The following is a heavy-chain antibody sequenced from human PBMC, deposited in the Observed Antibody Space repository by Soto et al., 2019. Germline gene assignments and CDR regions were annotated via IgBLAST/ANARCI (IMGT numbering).Heavy chain of an antibody. V-gene: IGHV4-4*02. CDR1: GGSISSSNW. CDR2: IYHSGST. J-gene: IGHJ6*02. CDR3: ARDQLWFGDLKTWSMDV. D-gene: IGHD3-10*01. Sequence: QVQLQESGPGLVKPSVTLSLTCAVSGGSISSSNWWSWVRQPPGKGLEWIGEIYHSGSTNYNPSLKGQVTKSVDKTKNQFSLKLSSVNAADTAVYYCARDQLWFGDLKTWSMDVWGQGTTVTVSS.